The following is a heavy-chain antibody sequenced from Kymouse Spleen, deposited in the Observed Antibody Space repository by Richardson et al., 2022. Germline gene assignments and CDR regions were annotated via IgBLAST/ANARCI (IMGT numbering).Heavy chain of an antibody. Sequence: QVQLVESGGGVVQPGRSLRLSCAASGFTFSSYGMHWVRQAPGKGLEWVAVISYDGSNKYYADSVKGRFTISRDNSKNTLYLQMNSLRAEDTAVYYCAKVDTAMVEGYYYYGMDVWGQGTTVTVSS. J-gene: IGHJ6*02. CDR3: AKVDTAMVEGYYYYGMDV. CDR2: ISYDGSNK. V-gene: IGHV3-30*18. CDR1: GFTFSSYG. D-gene: IGHD5-18,IGHD5-18*01.